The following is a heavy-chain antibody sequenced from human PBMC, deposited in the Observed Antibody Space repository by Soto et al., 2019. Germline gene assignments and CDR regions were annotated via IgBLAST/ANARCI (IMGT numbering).Heavy chain of an antibody. CDR2: IYYSGST. CDR3: ASHITGTTRVYYYMHV. Sequence: QLQLQESGPGLVKPSETLSLTCTVSGGSISSSSYYWGWIRYPPGKGLEWIGRIYYSGSTYYNPSLKWLVTMSVDTSKNQVSLKLSSVTAADTAVYYLASHITGTTRVYYYMHVWGKGTTVTVSS. V-gene: IGHV4-39*01. J-gene: IGHJ6*03. D-gene: IGHD1-7*01. CDR1: GGSISSSSYY.